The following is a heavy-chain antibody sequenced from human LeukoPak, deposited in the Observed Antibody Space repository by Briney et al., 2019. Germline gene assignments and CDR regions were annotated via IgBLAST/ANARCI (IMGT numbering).Heavy chain of an antibody. CDR2: ISAYNGNT. CDR1: GYTFTSYG. D-gene: IGHD3-10*01. Sequence: ASVKVSCKASGYTFTSYGISWVRQAPGQGLEWMGWISAYNGNTNYAQKLQGRVTMTTDTSTSTAYMELRSLRSDDPAVYYCARSPVTLWFGELRYYYYYYMDVWGKGTTVTVSS. CDR3: ARSPVTLWFGELRYYYYYYMDV. J-gene: IGHJ6*03. V-gene: IGHV1-18*01.